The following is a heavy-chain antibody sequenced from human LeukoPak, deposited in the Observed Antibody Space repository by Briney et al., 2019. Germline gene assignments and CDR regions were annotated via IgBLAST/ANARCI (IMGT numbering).Heavy chain of an antibody. CDR2: ISAYNGNT. CDR3: ARRRITMIVVVRDDAFDI. Sequence: ASVKVSCKASGYTFTSCGISWVRQAPGQGLEWMGWISAYNGNTNYAQKLQGRVTMTTDTSTSTAYMELRSLRSDDTAVYYCARRRITMIVVVRDDAFDIWGQGTMVTVSS. CDR1: GYTFTSCG. V-gene: IGHV1-18*01. J-gene: IGHJ3*02. D-gene: IGHD3-22*01.